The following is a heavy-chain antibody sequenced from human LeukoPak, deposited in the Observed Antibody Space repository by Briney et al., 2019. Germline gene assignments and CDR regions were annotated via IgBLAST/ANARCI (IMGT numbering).Heavy chain of an antibody. V-gene: IGHV3-23*01. D-gene: IGHD2/OR15-2a*01. Sequence: GGSLRLSCAASGFTFSSYAMSWVRQAPGKGLEWVSAISGSGGSTYYADPVKGRFTISRDNSKNTLYLQMNSLRAEDTAVYYCAKIGGHFLHPGAFDIWGQGTMVTVSS. CDR3: AKIGGHFLHPGAFDI. J-gene: IGHJ3*02. CDR1: GFTFSSYA. CDR2: ISGSGGST.